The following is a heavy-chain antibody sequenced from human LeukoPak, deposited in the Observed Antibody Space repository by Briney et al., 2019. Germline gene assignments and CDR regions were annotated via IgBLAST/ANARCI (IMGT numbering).Heavy chain of an antibody. J-gene: IGHJ4*02. D-gene: IGHD5-24*01. V-gene: IGHV4-39*01. CDR1: GGSIRSSYYY. CDR2: IYDSGST. CDR3: ARVKLEMGTRGFGYFDN. Sequence: SETLSLTCTVSGGSIRSSYYYWGWIRQPPGKGLEWIGSIYDSGSTYYNPSLKSRVTISVDTSKNQFSLKLNSVTAADTAVYYCARVKLEMGTRGFGYFDNCGQGTLVTVSS.